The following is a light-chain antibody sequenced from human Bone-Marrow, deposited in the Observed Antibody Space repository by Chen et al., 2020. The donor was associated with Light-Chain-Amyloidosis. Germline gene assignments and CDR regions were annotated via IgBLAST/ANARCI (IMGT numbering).Light chain of an antibody. J-gene: IGLJ3*02. CDR2: SNN. V-gene: IGLV1-44*01. CDR1: SSTVGGIT. CDR3: AHWDDSMMGRV. Sequence: QSVLTQPPSASGTPEQRVSISCSGNSSTVGGITFNWYQPIPGMAPKLLIYSNNMRPSGVPDRFSGSKSGTSASLAIRRLQSEDEADYYCAHWDDSMMGRVFGGGTKLTVL.